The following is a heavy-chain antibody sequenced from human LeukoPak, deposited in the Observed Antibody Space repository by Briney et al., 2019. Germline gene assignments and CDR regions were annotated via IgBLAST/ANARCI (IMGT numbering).Heavy chain of an antibody. CDR3: ARDMKYYGSGSYYSRPYYFDF. CDR2: INPNSGGT. V-gene: IGHV1-2*02. CDR1: GYTFTGYY. Sequence: GASVKVSCKASGYTFTGYYMHWVRQAPGQGLEWMGWINPNSGGTNYAQKFQGRVTMTRDTSISTAYMELSRLRSDDTAVYYCARDMKYYGSGSYYSRPYYFDFWGQGTLVTVYS. D-gene: IGHD3-10*01. J-gene: IGHJ4*02.